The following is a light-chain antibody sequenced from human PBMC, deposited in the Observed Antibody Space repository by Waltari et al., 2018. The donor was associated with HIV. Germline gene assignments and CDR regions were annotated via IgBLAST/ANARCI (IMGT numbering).Light chain of an antibody. CDR3: QQYDSGPRGIT. Sequence: EIVMTQSSPTLSVSPGQRVTLSCRASQSISAQVAWYQQRPGQAPRLLIYEAATRPTCIPARFSGSGSGTEFTLTISILQSEDFATYFCQQYDSGPRGITFGQGTMLEIK. V-gene: IGKV3-15*01. J-gene: IGKJ2*01. CDR2: EAA. CDR1: QSISAQ.